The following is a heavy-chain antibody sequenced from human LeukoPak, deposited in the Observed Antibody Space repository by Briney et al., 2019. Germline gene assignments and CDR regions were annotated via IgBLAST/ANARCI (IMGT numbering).Heavy chain of an antibody. V-gene: IGHV1-8*01. D-gene: IGHD4-23*01. Sequence: ASVKVSCKASGYTFTSYDINWVRQATGQGLEWMGWMNPNSGNTGYAQKFQGRVTMTRNTSISTAYMELSRLRSDDTAVYYCALTVVTHYYYYGMDVWGQGTTVTVSS. CDR3: ALTVVTHYYYYGMDV. CDR2: MNPNSGNT. J-gene: IGHJ6*02. CDR1: GYTFTSYD.